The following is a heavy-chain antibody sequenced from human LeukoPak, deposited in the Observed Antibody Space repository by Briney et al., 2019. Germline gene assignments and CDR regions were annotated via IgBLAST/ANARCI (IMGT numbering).Heavy chain of an antibody. CDR2: IYYSGST. CDR1: GDSISSYY. J-gene: IGHJ3*02. V-gene: IGHV4-59*01. D-gene: IGHD6-19*01. Sequence: PSETLSLTCTVSGDSISSYYCSWIRQPPGKGLEWIGYIYYSGSTSYNPSLKSRVTISLDTSNNQFSLKLRSVTAADTAVYYCAKGLRQWLSHDAFDIWGQGTMVTVSS. CDR3: AKGLRQWLSHDAFDI.